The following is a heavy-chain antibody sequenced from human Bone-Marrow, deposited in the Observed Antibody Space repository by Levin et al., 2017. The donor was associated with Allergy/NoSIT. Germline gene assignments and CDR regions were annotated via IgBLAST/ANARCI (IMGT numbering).Heavy chain of an antibody. D-gene: IGHD1-7*01. V-gene: IGHV3-21*01. CDR2: ISSSGFHI. J-gene: IGHJ6*02. CDR1: GFTFYNFT. Sequence: TTGGSLRLSCAASGFTFYNFTMNWVRQAPGKGLEWVSSISSSGFHIDYADSVKGRFTISRANAQNSLYLQMNSLRVDDTALYYFAKDKAGPRELVCGMDVWGQGTTVTVSS. CDR3: AKDKAGPRELVCGMDV.